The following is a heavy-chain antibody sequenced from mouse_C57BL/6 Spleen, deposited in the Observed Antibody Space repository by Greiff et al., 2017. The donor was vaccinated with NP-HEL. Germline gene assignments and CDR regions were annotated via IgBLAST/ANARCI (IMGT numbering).Heavy chain of an antibody. Sequence: QVQLQQPGAELVMPGASVKLSCKASGYTFTSYWMHWVKQRPGQGLEWIGEIDPSDSYTNYNQKFKGKSTLTVDKSSSTAYMQLSSLTSEDSAVYYCARRRTIFDDWGQGTTLTVSS. J-gene: IGHJ2*01. V-gene: IGHV1-69*01. CDR1: GYTFTSYW. CDR3: ARRRTIFDD. D-gene: IGHD1-1*02. CDR2: IDPSDSYT.